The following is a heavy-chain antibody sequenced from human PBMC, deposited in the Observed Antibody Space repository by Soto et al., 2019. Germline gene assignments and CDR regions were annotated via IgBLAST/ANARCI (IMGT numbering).Heavy chain of an antibody. CDR3: ARHEWELREYYFDY. J-gene: IGHJ4*02. CDR2: IYYSGST. CDR1: GGSISSSSYY. V-gene: IGHV4-39*01. D-gene: IGHD1-26*01. Sequence: SLTCTVSGGSISSSSYYWGWIRQPPGKGLEWIGSIYYSGSTYYNPSLKSRVTISVDTSKNQFSLKLSSVTAPDTAVYYCARHEWELREYYFDYWGQGTLVTVSS.